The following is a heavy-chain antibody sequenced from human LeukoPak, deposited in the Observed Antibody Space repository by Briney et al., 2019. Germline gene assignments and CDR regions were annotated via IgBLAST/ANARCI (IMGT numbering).Heavy chain of an antibody. CDR2: INHSGST. Sequence: KPSETLSLTCAVYGDSFNSEYYWSWFRQPPGKGLEWIGEINHSGSTNYNPSLKSRVTISIDTSKNQYSLRLSSVTAADTAVYFCARLFRSHRVTAAGIPYYFDYWGRGILVTASS. D-gene: IGHD6-13*01. J-gene: IGHJ4*02. CDR3: ARLFRSHRVTAAGIPYYFDY. CDR1: GDSFNSEYY. V-gene: IGHV4-34*01.